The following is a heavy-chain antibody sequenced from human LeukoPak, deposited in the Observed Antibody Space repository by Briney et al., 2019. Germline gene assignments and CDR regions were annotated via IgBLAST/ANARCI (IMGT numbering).Heavy chain of an antibody. CDR3: AKPDGSSGQGPFDY. J-gene: IGHJ4*02. V-gene: IGHV3-33*06. CDR1: GFTFSSYG. CDR2: IWYDGTNK. D-gene: IGHD3-22*01. Sequence: GGSLRLSCAASGFTFSSYGMHWVRQAPGKGLERVAVIWYDGTNKYYADSVKGRFTISRDNSKNTLYLQMNSLRAEDTAVYYCAKPDGSSGQGPFDYWGQGTLVTVSS.